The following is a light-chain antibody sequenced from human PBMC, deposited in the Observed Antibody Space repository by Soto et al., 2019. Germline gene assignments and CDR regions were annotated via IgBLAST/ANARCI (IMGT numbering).Light chain of an antibody. V-gene: IGLV2-14*01. CDR3: SSYTSSGTPV. CDR1: SSDVGDDND. J-gene: IGLJ2*01. Sequence: QSALTQPASVSGSPGQSITISCTGTSSDVGDDNDVSWYQQHPGKAPKLMIYDVSNRPSGVSNRFSGSKSGNTASLTISGLQAEAEADYYCSSYTSSGTPVFGGGTKLTVL. CDR2: DVS.